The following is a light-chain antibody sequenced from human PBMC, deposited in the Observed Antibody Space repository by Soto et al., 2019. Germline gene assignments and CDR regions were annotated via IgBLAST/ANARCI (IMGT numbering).Light chain of an antibody. Sequence: EIVVTPSPGTLSLFAGERATLSCRATQSISSNYLAWYQQKPGQAPRLLIYIASRRATGIPDRFSGSGSGTDFTLTISRLEPEDAAVYYCQQYGTSPWTFGHGTKVELK. J-gene: IGKJ1*01. CDR3: QQYGTSPWT. CDR2: IAS. V-gene: IGKV3-20*01. CDR1: QSISSNY.